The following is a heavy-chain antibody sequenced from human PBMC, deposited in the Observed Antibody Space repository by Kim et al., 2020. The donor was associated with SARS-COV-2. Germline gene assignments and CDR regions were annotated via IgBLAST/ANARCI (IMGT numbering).Heavy chain of an antibody. Sequence: DSVKGRFTISRDNSKNTLYLQMNSLRAEDTAVYYCAKEILYDSSGPPGDYWGQGTLVTVSS. D-gene: IGHD3-22*01. J-gene: IGHJ4*02. V-gene: IGHV3-30*02. CDR3: AKEILYDSSGPPGDY.